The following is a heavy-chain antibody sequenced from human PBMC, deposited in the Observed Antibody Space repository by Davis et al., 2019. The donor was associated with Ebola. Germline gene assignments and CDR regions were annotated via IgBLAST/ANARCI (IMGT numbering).Heavy chain of an antibody. D-gene: IGHD5-18*01. V-gene: IGHV3-72*01. J-gene: IGHJ3*02. CDR3: ARGSVGTAFRAFDI. CDR1: GFTLSDHY. Sequence: PGGSLRLSCAASGFTLSDHYMDWVRQTPGMGLEWVARTRNKANSYSTEYAASVKGRFTISRDDSKSSLYLQMNSLKTEDTAIYYCARGSVGTAFRAFDIWGQGTMVTVSS. CDR2: TRNKANSYST.